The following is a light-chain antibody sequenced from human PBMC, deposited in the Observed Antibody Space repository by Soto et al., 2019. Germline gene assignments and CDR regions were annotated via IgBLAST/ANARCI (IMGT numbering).Light chain of an antibody. V-gene: IGKV3-20*01. CDR1: QSVSSSY. CDR2: GAS. J-gene: IGKJ2*01. Sequence: PGERATLSCRASQSVSSSYLAWYQQKPGQAPRLLIYGASSRATGIPDSFSGSGSGTDFTLTISRLEPEDFAVYYCQQYGSSPPYTFGQGTKLEIK. CDR3: QQYGSSPPYT.